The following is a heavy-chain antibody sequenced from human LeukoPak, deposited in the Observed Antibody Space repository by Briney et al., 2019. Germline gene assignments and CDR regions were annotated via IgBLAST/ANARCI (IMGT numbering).Heavy chain of an antibody. V-gene: IGHV3-15*01. CDR1: GFTFSNAW. D-gene: IGHD3-3*01. J-gene: IGHJ3*02. CDR2: IKSKSDGGTR. Sequence: GGSLRLSCAASGFTFSNAWMSWVRQAPGKGLEWVGRIKSKSDGGTRDYAAPVKGRFTISRDDSKTTLYLQMNSLKTEDTAVYFCTTDVSGRYYDFWSGVGIGRVAGADAFDIWGQGTMATVSS. CDR3: TTDVSGRYYDFWSGVGIGRVAGADAFDI.